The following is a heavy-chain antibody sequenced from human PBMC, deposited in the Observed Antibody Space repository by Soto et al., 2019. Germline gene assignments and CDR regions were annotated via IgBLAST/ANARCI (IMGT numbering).Heavy chain of an antibody. CDR1: GVSISNGDYY. Sequence: SETLSLTCTVSGVSISNGDYYWNWIRQPPGKGLEWIGYIYYSGSTNYNPSLKSRVTISVDTSKNQFSLKLSSVTAADTAVYYCARDSYDSSGYTPRLDYWGQGTLVTVSS. CDR3: ARDSYDSSGYTPRLDY. D-gene: IGHD3-22*01. J-gene: IGHJ4*02. CDR2: IYYSGST. V-gene: IGHV4-61*08.